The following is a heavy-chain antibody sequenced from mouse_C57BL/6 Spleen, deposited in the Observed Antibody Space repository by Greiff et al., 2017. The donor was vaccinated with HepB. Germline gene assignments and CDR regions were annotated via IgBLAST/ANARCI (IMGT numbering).Heavy chain of an antibody. CDR1: GYSITSGYY. V-gene: IGHV3-6*01. CDR3: ASPYGNYEDYAMDD. CDR2: ISYDGSN. Sequence: EVKLVESGPGLVKPSQSLSLTCSVTGYSITSGYYWNWIRQFPGNKLEWMGYISYDGSNNYNPSLKNRISITRDTSKNQFFLKLNSVTTEDTATYYCASPYGNYEDYAMDDWGQGTSVTVSS. D-gene: IGHD2-1*01. J-gene: IGHJ4*01.